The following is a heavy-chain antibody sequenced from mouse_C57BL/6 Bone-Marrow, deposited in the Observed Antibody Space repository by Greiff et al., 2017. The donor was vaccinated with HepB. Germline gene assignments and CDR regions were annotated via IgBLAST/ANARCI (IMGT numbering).Heavy chain of an antibody. CDR3: ASRGYYGSSGGFAY. CDR2: IYPGSGNT. Sequence: QVQLQQSGPELVKPGASVKISCKASGYSFTSYYIHWVKQRPGQGLEWIGWIYPGSGNTKYNEKFKGKATLTADTSSSTAYMQLSSLTSEDSAVYYCASRGYYGSSGGFAYWGQGTLVTVSA. J-gene: IGHJ3*01. CDR1: GYSFTSYY. D-gene: IGHD1-1*01. V-gene: IGHV1-66*01.